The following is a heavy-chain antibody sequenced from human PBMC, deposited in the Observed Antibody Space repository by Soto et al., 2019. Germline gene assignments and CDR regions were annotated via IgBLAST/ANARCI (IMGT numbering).Heavy chain of an antibody. CDR1: GFTVSSNY. Sequence: PGGSLRLSCAASGFTVSSNYMSWVRQGPGKGLEWVSILYASGTTYYADSVEGRFTISRDNSKNTLYLQMSSLSAEDTAIYYCAKDAIMVSSSFNYFDFWGQGALVTVSS. J-gene: IGHJ4*02. D-gene: IGHD6-13*01. CDR2: LYASGTT. V-gene: IGHV3-53*01. CDR3: AKDAIMVSSSFNYFDF.